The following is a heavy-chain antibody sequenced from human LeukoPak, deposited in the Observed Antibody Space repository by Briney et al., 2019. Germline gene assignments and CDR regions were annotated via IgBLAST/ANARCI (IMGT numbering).Heavy chain of an antibody. D-gene: IGHD3-22*01. CDR2: INTNTGNP. CDR3: ARSAAPYYDAFRFDP. V-gene: IGHV7-4-1*04. Sequence: ASVKVSCKASGHTFTSYAMNWVRQAPGQGLEWMGWINTNTGNPTYAQGFTGRFVFSLDTSVSMAYLQISSLKAEDTAVYYCARSAAPYYDAFRFDPWGQGTLVTVSS. J-gene: IGHJ5*02. CDR1: GHTFTSYA.